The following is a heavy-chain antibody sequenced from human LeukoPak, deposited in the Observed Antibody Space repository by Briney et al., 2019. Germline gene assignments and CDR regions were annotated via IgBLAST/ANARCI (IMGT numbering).Heavy chain of an antibody. CDR2: IWYDGSNK. Sequence: GGSLRLSCAASGFTFSSYGMHWARQAPGKGLEWVAVIWYDGSNKYYADSVKGRFTISRDNSKNTLYLQMNSLRADDTAVYYCARGSGYDLDGTLYYYGMDAWGQGTTVSVSS. CDR3: ARGSGYDLDGTLYYYGMDA. D-gene: IGHD5-12*01. J-gene: IGHJ6*02. CDR1: GFTFSSYG. V-gene: IGHV3-33*01.